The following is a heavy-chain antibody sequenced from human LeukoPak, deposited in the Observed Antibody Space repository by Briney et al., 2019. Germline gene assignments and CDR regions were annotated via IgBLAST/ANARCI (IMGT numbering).Heavy chain of an antibody. CDR3: ARDSDWNVDY. J-gene: IGHJ4*02. V-gene: IGHV1-18*01. D-gene: IGHD1-1*01. CDR2: ISPYNGAT. Sequence: ASVKVSCKASGYTFTTYGFTWIRQAPGQGLEWLGWISPYNGATEYAQNLQDRVSMTTDTSTNTAYIEVRSLKSDDTAVYYCARDSDWNVDYWGQGALVTVSS. CDR1: GYTFTTYG.